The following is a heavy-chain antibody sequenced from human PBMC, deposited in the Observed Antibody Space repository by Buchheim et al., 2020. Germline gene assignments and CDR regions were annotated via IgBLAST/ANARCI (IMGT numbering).Heavy chain of an antibody. CDR3: ARTPVGGWGKIDY. D-gene: IGHD2-8*02. Sequence: QVQLQESGPGLVKPSETLSLTCIVSGGSFSGHYWSWIRQPPGKGLEWLGHIYYTGTTNYNPSLNSRVAISLDRSKNQFPLKVNSVTAVDTAVYYCARTPVGGWGKIDYWGQGTL. CDR1: GGSFSGHY. V-gene: IGHV4-59*11. J-gene: IGHJ4*02. CDR2: IYYTGTT.